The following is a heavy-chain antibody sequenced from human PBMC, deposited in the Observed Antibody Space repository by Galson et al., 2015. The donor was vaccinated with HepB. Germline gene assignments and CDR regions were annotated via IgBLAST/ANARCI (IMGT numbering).Heavy chain of an antibody. CDR1: GFTFSSYA. J-gene: IGHJ4*02. D-gene: IGHD2-15*01. CDR2: ISYDGSNK. V-gene: IGHV3-30-3*01. CDR3: ARDDGGYYFDY. Sequence: SLRLSCAASGFTFSSYAMHWVRQAPGKGLEWVAVISYDGSNKYYADSVKGRFTISRDNSKNTLYLQMNSLRAEDTAVYYCARDDGGYYFDYWGQGTLVTVSS.